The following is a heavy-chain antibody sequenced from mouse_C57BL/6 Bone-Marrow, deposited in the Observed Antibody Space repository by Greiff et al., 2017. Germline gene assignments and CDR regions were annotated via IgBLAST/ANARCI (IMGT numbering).Heavy chain of an antibody. J-gene: IGHJ4*01. CDR2: ISDGGSYT. D-gene: IGHD2-1*01. CDR1: GFTFSSYA. CDR3: ARIYYGNPYYYAMDY. Sequence: EVQLVESGGGLVKPGGSLKLSCAASGFTFSSYAMSWVRQTPEKRLEWVATISDGGSYTYYPDNVKGRFTISSDNAKNNLYLQMSHLKSEDTAMYYCARIYYGNPYYYAMDYWGQGTSVTVSS. V-gene: IGHV5-4*01.